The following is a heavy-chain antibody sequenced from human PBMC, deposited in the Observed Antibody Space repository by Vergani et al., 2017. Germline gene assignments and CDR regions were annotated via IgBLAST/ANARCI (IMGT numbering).Heavy chain of an antibody. CDR1: GFTSSYYG. J-gene: IGHJ5*02. Sequence: QVHLVESGGGVAQPGRSLRLSCVVSGFTSSYYGMHWFRQAPVKGLGWVAVTWYDGNNKQYADSLKGRFTISRDNSKSTRYLQMNSLRDEDTGVYYCARDLRLLYNRFDPWGQGTLVTVSS. CDR3: ARDLRLLYNRFDP. D-gene: IGHD1-14*01. V-gene: IGHV3-33*08. CDR2: TWYDGNNK.